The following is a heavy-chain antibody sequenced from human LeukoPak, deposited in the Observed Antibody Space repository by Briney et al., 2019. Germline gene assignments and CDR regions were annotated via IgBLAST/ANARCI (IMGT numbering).Heavy chain of an antibody. D-gene: IGHD3-22*01. J-gene: IGHJ3*02. CDR1: GFTFSSYG. CDR2: ISYDGSNK. CDR3: AKAAQSLPYYYDSSGYYSNAFDI. V-gene: IGHV3-30*18. Sequence: GGSLRLSCAVSGFTFSSYGMHWVRQAPGKGLEWVAVISYDGSNKYYADSVKGRFTISRDNSKNTLYPQMNSLRAEDTAVYYCAKAAQSLPYYYDSSGYYSNAFDIWGQGTMVTVSS.